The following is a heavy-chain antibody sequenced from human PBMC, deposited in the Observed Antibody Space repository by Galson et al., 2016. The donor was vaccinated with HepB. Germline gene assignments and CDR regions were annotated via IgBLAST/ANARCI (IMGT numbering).Heavy chain of an antibody. J-gene: IGHJ5*01. D-gene: IGHD3-16*01. Sequence: CAISGDSVSRNNAGWSWIRQSPSRGLEWLGRTYYRSKWYYDYAVSVKSRLTITQDTSKNQVSLQLNSVTPDDTAIYFCAREIWGAGALTWLDSWGQGTLVSVSS. CDR3: AREIWGAGALTWLDS. CDR1: GDSVSRNNAG. CDR2: TYYRSKWYY. V-gene: IGHV6-1*01.